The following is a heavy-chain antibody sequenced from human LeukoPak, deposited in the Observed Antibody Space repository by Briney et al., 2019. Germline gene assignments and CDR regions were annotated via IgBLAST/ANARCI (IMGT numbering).Heavy chain of an antibody. Sequence: SGGSLRLSCAASGFTFSTYDMHWARQATGKGLEWVSAIASAGDIYYSDSVRGRFTISRENAKNSLYLQVNSLRVGDTAVYYCTRGGRGGFDIWGQGTMVTVSS. V-gene: IGHV3-13*01. D-gene: IGHD2-15*01. CDR1: GFTFSTYD. CDR2: IASAGDI. J-gene: IGHJ3*02. CDR3: TRGGRGGFDI.